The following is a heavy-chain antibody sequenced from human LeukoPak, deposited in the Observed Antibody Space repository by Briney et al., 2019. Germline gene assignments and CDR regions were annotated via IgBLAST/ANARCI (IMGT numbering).Heavy chain of an antibody. Sequence: SETLSLTCTVSGGSTSSYCWSWIRQPPGKGLEWIGYIYHSGGTSYNPSLKSRVTISVDTSKNQFSLKLTSVTPADTAVYYCARTVDTAMVTFDYWGQGTLVTVSS. CDR1: GGSTSSYC. V-gene: IGHV4-59*01. CDR3: ARTVDTAMVTFDY. CDR2: IYHSGGT. D-gene: IGHD5-18*01. J-gene: IGHJ4*02.